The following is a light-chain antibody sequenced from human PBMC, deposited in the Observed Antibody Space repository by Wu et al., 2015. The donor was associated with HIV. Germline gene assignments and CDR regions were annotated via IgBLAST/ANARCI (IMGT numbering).Light chain of an antibody. J-gene: IGKJ1*01. CDR1: QSISSY. V-gene: IGKV1-39*01. CDR2: AAS. CDR3: QKYNTAPWT. Sequence: DIQMTQSPSSLSASVGDRVTITCRASQSISSYLNWYQQKPGKVPKLLIYAASSLESGVPSRFSGSGSGTDFTLTISSLQPEDVATYYCQKYNTAPWTLGQGTKVEMK.